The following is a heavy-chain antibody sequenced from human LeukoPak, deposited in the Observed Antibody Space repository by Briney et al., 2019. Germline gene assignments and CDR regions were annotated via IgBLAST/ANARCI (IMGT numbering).Heavy chain of an antibody. CDR3: ARAPLYSSGWTNYFDY. Sequence: SVKVSCKASGGTFSSYAISWVRQAPGQGLEWMGGIIPIFGTANYAQKFQGRVTITADKSTSTAYMELSSLRSEDTAVYYCARAPLYSSGWTNYFDYWGRGTLVTVSS. CDR1: GGTFSSYA. D-gene: IGHD6-19*01. J-gene: IGHJ4*02. V-gene: IGHV1-69*06. CDR2: IIPIFGTA.